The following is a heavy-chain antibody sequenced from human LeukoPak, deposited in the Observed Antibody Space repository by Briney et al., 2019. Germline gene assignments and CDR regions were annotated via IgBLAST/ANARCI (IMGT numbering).Heavy chain of an antibody. V-gene: IGHV3-48*03. CDR1: GFTFSSYV. CDR2: ISSSGSTI. Sequence: QPGGSLRLSCAASGFTFSSYVMNWVRQVPGKGVEWISYISSSGSTIYFADSVKGRFTISRDNAKNSLYLQMNSLRAEDTAVYYCARPSRPYRSSEYFQHWGQGTLVIVSS. CDR3: ARPSRPYRSSEYFQH. D-gene: IGHD6-13*01. J-gene: IGHJ1*01.